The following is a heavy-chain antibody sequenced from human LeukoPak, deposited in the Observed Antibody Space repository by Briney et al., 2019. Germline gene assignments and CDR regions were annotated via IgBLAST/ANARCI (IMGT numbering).Heavy chain of an antibody. J-gene: IGHJ3*02. CDR2: IYSGGST. D-gene: IGHD3-22*01. Sequence: GGSLRLSCEASGFTVSSNYMSWVRQAPGKGLEWVSVIYSGGSTYYADSVKGRFTISRDNSKNTLYLQMNSLRAEDTAVYYCAREALPYYDTSGYYSGTHDALDIWGQGTMVTVSS. CDR3: AREALPYYDTSGYYSGTHDALDI. V-gene: IGHV3-53*01. CDR1: GFTVSSNY.